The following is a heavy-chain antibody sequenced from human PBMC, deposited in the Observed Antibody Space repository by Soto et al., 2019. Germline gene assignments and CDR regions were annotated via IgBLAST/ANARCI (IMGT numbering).Heavy chain of an antibody. CDR3: ARGHVGQYCSGGSCPNDEFDI. J-gene: IGHJ3*02. Sequence: SETLSLTCAVSGYSISSGYYWGWIRQPPGKGLEWIGSIYHSGSTYYNPSLKSRVTISVDTSKNQFSLKLRSVTAADTAVYYCARGHVGQYCSGGSCPNDEFDIWGQGTMVTVSS. V-gene: IGHV4-38-2*01. CDR1: GYSISSGYY. D-gene: IGHD2-15*01. CDR2: IYHSGST.